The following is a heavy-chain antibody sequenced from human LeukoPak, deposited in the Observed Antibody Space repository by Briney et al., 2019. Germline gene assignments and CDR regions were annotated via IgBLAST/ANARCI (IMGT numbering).Heavy chain of an antibody. D-gene: IGHD2-8*01. V-gene: IGHV1-2*02. J-gene: IGHJ4*02. CDR1: GYTFTGYY. CDR3: AREYTNGVLFDY. Sequence: ASVKVSCQASGYTFTGYYMHWVRQAPGQGLEWMGWINPNSGGTNYAQKFQGRVTMTRDTSISTAYMELSRLRSDDTAVYYCAREYTNGVLFDYWGQGTLVTVSS. CDR2: INPNSGGT.